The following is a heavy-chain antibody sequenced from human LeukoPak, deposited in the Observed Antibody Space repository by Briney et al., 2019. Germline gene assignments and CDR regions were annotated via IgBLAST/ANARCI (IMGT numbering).Heavy chain of an antibody. Sequence: RGSLRLSCAASELTFSTCAINWVRQAPGKGLEWVSAISGSGSKTFYADSVKGRFTISRDNPKNTLYLQMNSLRPEDTAVYYCVKEPRGYSFSFDIWGQGTMVTVSS. J-gene: IGHJ3*02. CDR3: VKEPRGYSFSFDI. CDR1: ELTFSTCA. D-gene: IGHD5-18*01. CDR2: ISGSGSKT. V-gene: IGHV3-23*01.